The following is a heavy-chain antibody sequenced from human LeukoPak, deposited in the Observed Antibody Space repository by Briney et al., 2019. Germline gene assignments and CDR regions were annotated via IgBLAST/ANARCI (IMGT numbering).Heavy chain of an antibody. V-gene: IGHV4-59*08. Sequence: SETLSLTCTVSGGSISSYYWSWIRQPPGKGLEWIGYIYYSGSTNYNPSLKSRVTISVDTSKNQFSLKLSSVTAADAAVYYCARSKWANFDYWGQGTLVTVSS. D-gene: IGHD2-8*01. J-gene: IGHJ4*02. CDR3: ARSKWANFDY. CDR1: GGSISSYY. CDR2: IYYSGST.